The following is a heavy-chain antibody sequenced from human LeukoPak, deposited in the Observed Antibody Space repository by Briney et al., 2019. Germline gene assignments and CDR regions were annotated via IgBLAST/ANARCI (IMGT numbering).Heavy chain of an antibody. CDR1: GGTFSSYA. CDR2: IIPIFGTA. J-gene: IGHJ4*02. V-gene: IGHV1-69*05. Sequence: GASVKVSCKASGGTFSSYAISWVRQAPGQGLEWMGGIIPIFGTANYAQKFQGRVTITTDESTSTAYMELSSLRSEDTAVYYCARVKDYSYGFDYWAREPWSPSPQ. CDR3: ARVKDYSYGFDY. D-gene: IGHD5-18*01.